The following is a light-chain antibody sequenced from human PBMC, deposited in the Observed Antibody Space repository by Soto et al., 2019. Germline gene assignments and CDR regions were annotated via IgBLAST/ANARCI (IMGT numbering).Light chain of an antibody. CDR2: EGS. Sequence: DIVLTQSPATLSLSPGQTATLSCRASQSVSSYLAWYQQKAGQAPRLLIYEGSNRATGIPTRFSGSGSGTDVTLTISGLGPEDFAVYYCQQRNNWPWTFGQGTKV. J-gene: IGKJ1*01. CDR1: QSVSSY. CDR3: QQRNNWPWT. V-gene: IGKV3-11*01.